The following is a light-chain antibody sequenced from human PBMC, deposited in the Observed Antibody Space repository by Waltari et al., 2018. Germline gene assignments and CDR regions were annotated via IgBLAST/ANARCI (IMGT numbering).Light chain of an antibody. J-gene: IGLJ2*01. CDR1: SIAVGGYNY. V-gene: IGLV2-8*01. CDR3: SSYAGSNTYVL. CDR2: EVS. Sequence: QSALTQPPSASGSPGQSVTISCPGTSIAVGGYNYVSCYQQHPGKVPNLVIFEVSKRPSGVPDRFSGSRSGNTASLTVSGLQAEDEADYYCSSYAGSNTYVLFGGGTKLTVL.